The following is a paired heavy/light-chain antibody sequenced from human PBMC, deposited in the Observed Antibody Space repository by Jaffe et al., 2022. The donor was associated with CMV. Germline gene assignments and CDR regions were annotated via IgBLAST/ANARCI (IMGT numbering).Heavy chain of an antibody. CDR3: ARGPALLGY. CDR1: GYTFTNFY. J-gene: IGHJ4*02. CDR2: INTNSGAT. V-gene: IGHV1-2*02. Sequence: QVQLVQSGAEVKKPGASVKVSCKASGYTFTNFYMHWVRQAPGQGLEWMGWINTNSGATNYVPKFQGRVTLTRDMSTDTAYMELSRLTSDDTAVYYCARGPALLGYWGQGTLVTVSS.
Light chain of an antibody. Sequence: DIQMTQSPSSLSASVGDRVTITCRASQDISNYLAWYQQKPGKVPKLLIYAASTLQSGVPSRFSGSGSGTDFTLTISSLQPEDVATYYCQKYDSAPYTFGQGTKLEIK. CDR2: AAS. CDR1: QDISNY. J-gene: IGKJ2*01. V-gene: IGKV1-27*01. CDR3: QKYDSAPYT.